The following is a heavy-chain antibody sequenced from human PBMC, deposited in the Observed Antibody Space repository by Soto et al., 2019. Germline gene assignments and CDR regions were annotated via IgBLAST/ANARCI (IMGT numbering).Heavy chain of an antibody. J-gene: IGHJ4*02. D-gene: IGHD5-12*01. CDR3: ARDGRDGYKPFDY. CDR1: GYTFTSYA. CDR2: INAGNGNT. Sequence: QVQLVQSGAEEKKPGASVKVSCKASGYTFTSYAMHWVRQAPGQRLEWMGWINAGNGNTKYSQKFQGRVTITRDTSASTAYMELSSLRSEDTAVYYWARDGRDGYKPFDYWGQGTLVTVSS. V-gene: IGHV1-3*05.